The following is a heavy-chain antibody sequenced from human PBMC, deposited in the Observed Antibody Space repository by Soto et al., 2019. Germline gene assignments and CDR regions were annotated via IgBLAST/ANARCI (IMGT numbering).Heavy chain of an antibody. J-gene: IGHJ3*02. CDR2: IIPIFGTA. CDR1: GGTFSSYA. V-gene: IGHV1-69*12. CDR3: ARGHSWSYGDGDAFYI. Sequence: QVQLVQSGAEVKKPRYSVKVSCKASGGTFSSYAISWVRQAPGQGLEWMGGIIPIFGTANYAQKFQGRVTINANESTSTAYMELSSLRSGDTAVYYCARGHSWSYGDGDAFYIWGQGTMVTVSS. D-gene: IGHD1-26*01.